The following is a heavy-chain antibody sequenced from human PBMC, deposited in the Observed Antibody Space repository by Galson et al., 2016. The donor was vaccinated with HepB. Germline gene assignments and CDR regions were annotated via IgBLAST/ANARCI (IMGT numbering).Heavy chain of an antibody. Sequence: SLRLSCAASGFTFDEYAMHWVRQAPGKGLEWVSGISRNSGSIGYADSVKGRFTMSRDNAKNSLYLQMNSLRAEDTDLYYCAKGLRFADSYGMDVWGQGNTVTFSS. CDR2: ISRNSGSI. CDR1: GFTFDEYA. V-gene: IGHV3-9*01. D-gene: IGHD5-12*01. J-gene: IGHJ6*02. CDR3: AKGLRFADSYGMDV.